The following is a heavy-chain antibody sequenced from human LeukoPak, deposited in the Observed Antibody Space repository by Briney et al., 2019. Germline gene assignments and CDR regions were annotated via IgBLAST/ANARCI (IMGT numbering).Heavy chain of an antibody. Sequence: GGSLRLSCAASGFTFSDYYMSWIRHVPGKGLEWVSYISRSGSTIYYADSVKGRFTISRDNSKNTLYLQMNSLRAEDTAVYYCAREYGSGSYYRPPRAFDIWGQGTMVTVSS. CDR3: AREYGSGSYYRPPRAFDI. CDR2: ISRSGSTI. J-gene: IGHJ3*02. D-gene: IGHD3-10*01. V-gene: IGHV3-11*04. CDR1: GFTFSDYY.